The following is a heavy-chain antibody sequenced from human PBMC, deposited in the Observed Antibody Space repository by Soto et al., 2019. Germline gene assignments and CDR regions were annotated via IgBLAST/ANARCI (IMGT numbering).Heavy chain of an antibody. CDR1: GGTLSRYS. Sequence: ASVKVTCKASGGTLSRYSITTMRQAPGHGLEWIGRIIPIFGIPTYAQKFQGRVTITRDTSASTAYMGLSSLRSEDTAVYYCATRTIPAAFDIWGQGTMVTVSS. V-gene: IGHV1-69*02. CDR3: ATRTIPAAFDI. CDR2: IIPIFGIP. D-gene: IGHD3-9*01. J-gene: IGHJ3*02.